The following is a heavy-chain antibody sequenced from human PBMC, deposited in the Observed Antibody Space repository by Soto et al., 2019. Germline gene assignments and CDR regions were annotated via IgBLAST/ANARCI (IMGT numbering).Heavy chain of an antibody. CDR2: IYYSGST. J-gene: IGHJ5*02. V-gene: IGHV4-59*01. CDR1: GGSISSYY. CDR3: ARARGEYSAYFDP. Sequence: QVQLQESGPGLVKPSETLSLTCTVSGGSISSYYWSWIRQPPGKGLEWIGYIYYSGSTNYNPSLKSRVTISVDTSKNQFSLKLSSVTAADTAVYYCARARGEYSAYFDPWGQGTLVTVSS. D-gene: IGHD3-10*01.